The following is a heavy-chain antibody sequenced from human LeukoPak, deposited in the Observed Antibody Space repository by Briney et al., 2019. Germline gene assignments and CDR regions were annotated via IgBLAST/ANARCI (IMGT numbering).Heavy chain of an antibody. Sequence: ASVKVSCKASGYTFTSYGISWVRQAPGQGLEWMGWISPYNGNTNYAQKLQGRVTMTTDTSTSTAYMELRSLRSDDTAVYYCARRLNGELWPPFDYWGQGTLVTVSS. CDR1: GYTFTSYG. J-gene: IGHJ4*02. V-gene: IGHV1-18*04. D-gene: IGHD3-10*01. CDR2: ISPYNGNT. CDR3: ARRLNGELWPPFDY.